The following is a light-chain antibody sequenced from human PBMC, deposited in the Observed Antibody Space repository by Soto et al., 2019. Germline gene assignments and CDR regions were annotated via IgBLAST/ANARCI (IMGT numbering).Light chain of an antibody. CDR3: SSYTSSSTPVV. V-gene: IGLV2-14*01. J-gene: IGLJ2*01. Sequence: QSALTQPASVSGSPGQSITIPCTGTSSDVGGYNYDSWYQQHPGKAPKLMIYDVSNRPSGVSNRFSGSKSGNTASLTISGLQAEDEADYYCSSYTSSSTPVVFGGGTKLTVL. CDR1: SSDVGGYNY. CDR2: DVS.